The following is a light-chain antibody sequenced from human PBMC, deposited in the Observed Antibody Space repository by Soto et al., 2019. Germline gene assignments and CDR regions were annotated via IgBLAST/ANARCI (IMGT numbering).Light chain of an antibody. Sequence: DIQMTQSPSTLSASVGDRVTITCRASQSISGWLAWYQQKAGKAPNLLIYKASRLESGVPSRFSGSGSETEFTLTISGRQPGDSATYYCQQYNSYSPTFGQGTKVEVK. V-gene: IGKV1-5*03. J-gene: IGKJ1*01. CDR2: KAS. CDR1: QSISGW. CDR3: QQYNSYSPT.